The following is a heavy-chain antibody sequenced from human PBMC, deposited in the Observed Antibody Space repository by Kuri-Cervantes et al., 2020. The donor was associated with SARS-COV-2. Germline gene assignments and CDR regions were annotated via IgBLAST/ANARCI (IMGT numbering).Heavy chain of an antibody. CDR3: ANLQWLLIDDAFDI. V-gene: IGHV3-23*01. J-gene: IGHJ3*02. Sequence: GESLKISCAASGFTFSSYAMSWVRQAPGKGLEWVSAISGSGGSTYYADSVKGRFTISRDNSKNTLYLQMNSLRAEDTAAYYCANLQWLLIDDAFDIWGQGTMVTVSS. CDR2: ISGSGGST. D-gene: IGHD3-22*01. CDR1: GFTFSSYA.